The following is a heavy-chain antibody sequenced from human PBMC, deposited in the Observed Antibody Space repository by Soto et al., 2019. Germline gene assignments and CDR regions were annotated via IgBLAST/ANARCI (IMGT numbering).Heavy chain of an antibody. J-gene: IGHJ4*02. CDR1: GGTFSSYA. CDR3: ASAQMATIGYDY. CDR2: IIPIFATA. V-gene: IGHV1-69*01. D-gene: IGHD5-12*01. Sequence: QVQLVQSGAEVKKPGSSVNVSCKASGGTFSSYAISWVRQAPGQGLEWMGGIIPIFATANYAQKFQGRVTITADESTSTAYMELSSLRSGDTAVYYCASAQMATIGYDYWGQGTLVTVSS.